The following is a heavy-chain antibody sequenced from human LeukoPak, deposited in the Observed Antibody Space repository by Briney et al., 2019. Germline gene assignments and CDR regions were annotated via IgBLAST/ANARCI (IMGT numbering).Heavy chain of an antibody. CDR3: ARPPPEDRIRYFDWLPDY. V-gene: IGHV5-51*01. Sequence: GESLKISCKGSGYRFTSYWIGWVRQMPGKGLEWMGIIYPGDSDTRYSPSFQGQVTISADKSISTAYLQWSSLKASDTAMYYCARPPPEDRIRYFDWLPDYWGQGTLVTVSS. J-gene: IGHJ4*02. CDR1: GYRFTSYW. D-gene: IGHD3-9*01. CDR2: IYPGDSDT.